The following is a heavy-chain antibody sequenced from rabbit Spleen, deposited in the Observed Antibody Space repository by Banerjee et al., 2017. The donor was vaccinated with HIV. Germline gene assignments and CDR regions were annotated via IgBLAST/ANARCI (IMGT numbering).Heavy chain of an antibody. Sequence: QSLEESGGDLVKPGASLTLTCTASGFSFSSGDDMYWVRQAPGKGLEWVACIGTSSGNTYYASWAKGRFTISKTSSTTVTLQMTSLTAADTATYFCARDTIYADYAGFGYATLHYFDLWGPGTLVTVS. CDR3: ARDTIYADYAGFGYATLHYFDL. CDR2: IGTSSGNT. CDR1: GFSFSSGDD. J-gene: IGHJ4*01. D-gene: IGHD6-1*01. V-gene: IGHV1S40*01.